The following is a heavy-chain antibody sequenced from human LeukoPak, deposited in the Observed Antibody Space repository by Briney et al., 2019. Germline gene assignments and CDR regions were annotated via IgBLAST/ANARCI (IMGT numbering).Heavy chain of an antibody. CDR1: GFTFSSYG. Sequence: PGGSLRLSCAASGFTFSSYGMHWVRQAPGKGLEWVAFIPYHGSNKYYADSVRGRLTISGDNSKNTLYLEMNSLRAEDTAVYYCAKDPSYYGDMYYFDYWGQGTLVTVSS. J-gene: IGHJ4*02. D-gene: IGHD4-17*01. CDR2: IPYHGSNK. CDR3: AKDPSYYGDMYYFDY. V-gene: IGHV3-30*02.